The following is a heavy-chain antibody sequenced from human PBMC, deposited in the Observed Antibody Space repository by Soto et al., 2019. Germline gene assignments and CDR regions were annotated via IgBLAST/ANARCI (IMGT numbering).Heavy chain of an antibody. CDR2: MYYSGGA. J-gene: IGHJ5*01. CDR1: GVSIHNSHSF. V-gene: IGHV4-39*01. CDR3: GRVVEGATRHTDFDS. D-gene: IGHD2-15*01. Sequence: PWETLSLTCAVSGVSIHNSHSFWGWIRQPPGKGLEFIGSMYYSGGANYNPSLKSRVTISLDTSKNQFSLTVNSVTAADTAIYYCGRVVEGATRHTDFDSWGQGTLVTVSS.